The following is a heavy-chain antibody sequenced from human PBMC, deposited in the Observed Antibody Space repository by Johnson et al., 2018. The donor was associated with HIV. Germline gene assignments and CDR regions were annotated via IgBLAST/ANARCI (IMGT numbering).Heavy chain of an antibody. J-gene: IGHJ3*01. CDR2: ITATGGNT. D-gene: IGHD2-15*01. CDR3: ARPSVIPHGGGCDV. V-gene: IGHV3-23*04. CDR1: GFSFASYA. Sequence: VQLVESGGGLVQPGRSLRLSCAASGFSFASYALSWVRQAPGKGLEWVSSITATGGNTYYADSVNGRFTVSRDKSKSTLYLQMHSLSAEDTALYYCARPSVIPHGGGCDVWGRGTMVVVST.